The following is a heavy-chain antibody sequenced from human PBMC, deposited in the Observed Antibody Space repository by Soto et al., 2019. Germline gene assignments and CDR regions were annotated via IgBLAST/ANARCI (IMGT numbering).Heavy chain of an antibody. J-gene: IGHJ4*02. CDR3: ARSVAGIDFDY. V-gene: IGHV4-59*01. CDR1: GGSSSYYY. CDR2: IFYSGST. D-gene: IGHD6-19*01. Sequence: SETLSLTCTVSGGSSSYYYWNWIRQPPGKGLEWLGYIFYSGSTKYNPSLKSRVTMSVDTSKNQFSLKLTSVAAADTAVYYCARSVAGIDFDYWGQGTLVTVSS.